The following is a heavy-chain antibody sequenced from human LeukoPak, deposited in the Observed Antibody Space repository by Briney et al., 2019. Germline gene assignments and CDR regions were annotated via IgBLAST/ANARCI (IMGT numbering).Heavy chain of an antibody. CDR2: FIPIFGTS. Sequence: GASVRVSCKASGGTFSSYSISWVRQAPGQGLEWMGGFIPIFGTSLYAQKFQGRVTITTDGSSSTAYMELSSLTSDDTAVYFCARAQSGYCNRINCDYYYMDVWGKGTTVTVSS. CDR1: GGTFSSYS. V-gene: IGHV1-69*05. J-gene: IGHJ6*03. CDR3: ARAQSGYCNRINCDYYYMDV. D-gene: IGHD2/OR15-2a*01.